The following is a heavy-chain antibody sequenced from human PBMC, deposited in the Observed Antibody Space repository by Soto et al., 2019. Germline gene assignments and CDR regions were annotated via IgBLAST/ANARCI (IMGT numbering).Heavy chain of an antibody. CDR2: IRQDGSER. Sequence: GGSLRLSCAASGFSFSKLWMSWVRRSPGKGLEWVANIRQDGSERNYMDSAKGRFTISRDNGRNSLFLQMSSLRVEDTAVYYCASRYLERCFSSGCSAPYDWWGQGAQVTVSS. J-gene: IGHJ4*02. V-gene: IGHV3-7*05. D-gene: IGHD1-20*01. CDR3: ASRYLERCFSSGCSAPYDW. CDR1: GFSFSKLW.